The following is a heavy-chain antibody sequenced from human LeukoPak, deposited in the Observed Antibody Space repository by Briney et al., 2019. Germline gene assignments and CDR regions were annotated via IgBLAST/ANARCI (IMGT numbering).Heavy chain of an antibody. Sequence: SETLSLTCTVSGGSISSGSYYWSWIRQPAGKGLEWIGRIYTSGSTNYNPSPKSRVTISVDTSKNQFSLKLSSVTAADTAVYYCARDRGVYWYFNLWGRGTLVTVSS. CDR3: ARDRGVYWYFNL. CDR1: GGSISSGSYY. CDR2: IYTSGST. J-gene: IGHJ2*01. V-gene: IGHV4-61*02. D-gene: IGHD1-26*01.